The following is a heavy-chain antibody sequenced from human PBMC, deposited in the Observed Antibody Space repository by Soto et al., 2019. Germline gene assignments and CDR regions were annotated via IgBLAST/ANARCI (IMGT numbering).Heavy chain of an antibody. D-gene: IGHD2-21*02. CDR2: IYHSGST. CDR3: ARDLWGYCGTDCYPLDV. CDR1: GGSISSGGYS. J-gene: IGHJ6*02. Sequence: SETLSLTCAVSGGSISSGGYSWSWIRQPPGRGLECIGYIYHSGSTYYNPSLKSRVTISVDTSKNQFSLKLNSVTAADTAVYYCARDLWGYCGTDCYPLDVWGQGTTVS. V-gene: IGHV4-30-2*01.